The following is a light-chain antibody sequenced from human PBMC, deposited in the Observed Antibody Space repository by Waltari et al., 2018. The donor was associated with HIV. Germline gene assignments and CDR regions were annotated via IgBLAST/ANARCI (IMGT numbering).Light chain of an antibody. CDR2: NNN. V-gene: IGLV1-44*01. CDR1: SSNIGSNT. CDR3: AAWDDSLNGVV. J-gene: IGLJ2*01. Sequence: QSVLTQPPSASGTPGQRVTISCSGSSSNIGSNTVSWYRQLPGTAPKLLMYNNNQRPSGVPDRFSGSKSGTSASLASSGLQSEDEANYYCAAWDDSLNGVVFGGGTKLTVL.